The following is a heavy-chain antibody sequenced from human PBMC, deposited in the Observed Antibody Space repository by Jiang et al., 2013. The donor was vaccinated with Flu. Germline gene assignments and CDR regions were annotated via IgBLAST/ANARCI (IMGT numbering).Heavy chain of an antibody. CDR3: AREEPLAWFGGILFYGMDV. CDR2: IYYNGTT. Sequence: LVKPSQTLSLTCTVSGGSITSGDFYWSWIRQPPGKGLEWIGHIYYNGTTAYNPSLKSRVTVSLDTSKNQFSLRLTSVNAADTAVYYCAREEPLAWFGGILFYGMDVWGQGTTVTVSS. D-gene: IGHD3-10*01. J-gene: IGHJ6*02. V-gene: IGHV4-30-4*01. CDR1: GGSITSGDFY.